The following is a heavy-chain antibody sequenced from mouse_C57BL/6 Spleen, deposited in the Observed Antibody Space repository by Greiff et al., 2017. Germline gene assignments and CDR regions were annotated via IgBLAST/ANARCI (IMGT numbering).Heavy chain of an antibody. Sequence: QVQLKESGPGLVQPSQSLSITCTVSGFSLTSYGVHWVRQSPGKGLEWLGVIWSGGSTDYNAAFISRLSISKDNSKSQVFFKMNSLQADDTAIYYCARNFLITTDWYFDVWGTGTTVTVSS. D-gene: IGHD1-1*01. CDR1: GFSLTSYG. CDR3: ARNFLITTDWYFDV. J-gene: IGHJ1*03. CDR2: IWSGGST. V-gene: IGHV2-2*01.